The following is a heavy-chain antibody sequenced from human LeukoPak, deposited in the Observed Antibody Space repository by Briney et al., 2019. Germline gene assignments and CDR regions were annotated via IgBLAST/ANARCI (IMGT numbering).Heavy chain of an antibody. CDR2: IYYSEST. D-gene: IGHD5-12*01. Sequence: PSETLSLTCTVSGGSISSYYWSWIRQPPGKGLEWIGYIYYSESTNYTPSLKSRVTISVDTSKNQFSLKLSSVTAADTAVYYCARGRGYSDYWGQGTLVTVSS. CDR3: ARGRGYSDY. V-gene: IGHV4-59*01. J-gene: IGHJ4*02. CDR1: GGSISSYY.